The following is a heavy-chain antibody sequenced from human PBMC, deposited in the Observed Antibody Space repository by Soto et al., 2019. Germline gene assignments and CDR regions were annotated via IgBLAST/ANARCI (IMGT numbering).Heavy chain of an antibody. CDR1: GDSISTDY. CDR2: IYYGGST. D-gene: IGHD7-27*01. J-gene: IGHJ4*02. CDR3: AKNWNWGSLVH. V-gene: IGHV4-59*08. Sequence: PSETLSLTCFVSGDSISTDYWSWIRQSPGKGLEWIGFIYYGGSTNYNPSLKSRVTISVDTPKNQFSLKLSSVTAADTAVYYCAKNWNWGSLVHWVQVTLVTVSS.